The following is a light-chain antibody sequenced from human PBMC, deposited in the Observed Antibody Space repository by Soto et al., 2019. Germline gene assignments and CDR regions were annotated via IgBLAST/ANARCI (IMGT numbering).Light chain of an antibody. V-gene: IGKV1-33*01. CDR2: DAS. Sequence: DIQMTQSPSSLSASVGDRVTITCQASQDIKNYLNWYQQKSGKAPKLLIYDASDLETGVPSRFSGSGSGTDFTFTINSLQPEDIATYYCQQYDNLPLPFGGGTKVEIK. J-gene: IGKJ4*01. CDR1: QDIKNY. CDR3: QQYDNLPLP.